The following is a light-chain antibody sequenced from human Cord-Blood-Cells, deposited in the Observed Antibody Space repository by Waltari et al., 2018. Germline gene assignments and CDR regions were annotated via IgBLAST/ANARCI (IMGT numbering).Light chain of an antibody. CDR1: SSDVGSYNL. CDR3: CSYAGSSTFRV. CDR2: EGS. J-gene: IGLJ3*02. V-gene: IGLV2-23*03. Sequence: QSALTQPASVSGSPGQSITISCTGTSSDVGSYNLVSWYQQHPGKDPKLMIYEGSKRPSGVSSRFSGSKSGNTDSLTISGLQAEDEADYYCCSYAGSSTFRVFGGGTKLTVL.